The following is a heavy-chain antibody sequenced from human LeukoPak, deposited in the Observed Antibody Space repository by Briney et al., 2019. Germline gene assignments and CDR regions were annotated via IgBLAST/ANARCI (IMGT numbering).Heavy chain of an antibody. CDR3: ARDYYDSSGYTNWFDP. Sequence: PGGSLRLSCAASGFTFSSYSMNWVRQAPGKGLEWVSSISSSSYIYYADSVKGRFTISRDNAKNSLYLQMNSLRAEDTAVYYCARDYYDSSGYTNWFDPWGQGTLVTVSS. J-gene: IGHJ5*02. D-gene: IGHD3-22*01. CDR1: GFTFSSYS. CDR2: ISSSSYI. V-gene: IGHV3-21*01.